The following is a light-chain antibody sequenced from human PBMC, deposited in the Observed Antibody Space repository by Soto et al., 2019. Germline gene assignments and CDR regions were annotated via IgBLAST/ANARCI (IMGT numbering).Light chain of an antibody. Sequence: QSVLTPPDSISGSPGQSITLSSIGTSRDIGAYNYASWYQQHPGKAPKLIIYDVSNRPSGVSNRFSGSKSGYTASLTISGLQAEDEADYYCSSYSSTITRVFGTGTKVTVL. CDR3: SSYSSTITRV. V-gene: IGLV2-14*03. CDR2: DVS. J-gene: IGLJ1*01. CDR1: SRDIGAYNY.